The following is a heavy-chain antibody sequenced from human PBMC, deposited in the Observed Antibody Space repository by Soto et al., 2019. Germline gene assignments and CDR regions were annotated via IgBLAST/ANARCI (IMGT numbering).Heavy chain of an antibody. Sequence: GGSLRLSCAASGFTFSNYGMHWVRQAPGKGLEWVAVISHDGSNKYYADSVKGRFTISRDNSKNTLYLQMNSLRAEDTAVYYCAKSWNLSWTVDYWGQGTLVTVSS. CDR2: ISHDGSNK. D-gene: IGHD1-7*01. J-gene: IGHJ4*02. CDR3: AKSWNLSWTVDY. V-gene: IGHV3-30*18. CDR1: GFTFSNYG.